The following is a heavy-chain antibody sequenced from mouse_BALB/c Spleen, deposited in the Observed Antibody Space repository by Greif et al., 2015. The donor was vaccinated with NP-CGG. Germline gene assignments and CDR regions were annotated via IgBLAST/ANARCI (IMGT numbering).Heavy chain of an antibody. CDR1: GFTFTDYC. CDR3: AREYGNYFDY. J-gene: IGHJ2*01. Sequence: EVMLVESGGGLVQPGGSLRLSCATSGFTFTDYCMSWVRQPPGKALEWLGFIRNKANGYTTEYSASVKGRFTISRDNSQSILYLQMNTLRAEDSATYYCAREYGNYFDYWGQGTTLTVSS. CDR2: IRNKANGYTT. V-gene: IGHV7-3*02. D-gene: IGHD2-10*02.